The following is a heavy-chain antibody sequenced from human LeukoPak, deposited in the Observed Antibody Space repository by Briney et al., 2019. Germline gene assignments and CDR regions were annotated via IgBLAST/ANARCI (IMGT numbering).Heavy chain of an antibody. Sequence: SETLSLTCTVSGGSISSGGYYWSWIRQHPGKGLEWIGYIYYSGSTYYNPSLKSRVTISVDTSKNQFSLKLSSVTAADTAVYYCARDREKATGVFDYWGQGTLVTVSS. J-gene: IGHJ4*02. D-gene: IGHD5-24*01. CDR1: GGSISSGGYY. V-gene: IGHV4-31*03. CDR3: ARDREKATGVFDY. CDR2: IYYSGST.